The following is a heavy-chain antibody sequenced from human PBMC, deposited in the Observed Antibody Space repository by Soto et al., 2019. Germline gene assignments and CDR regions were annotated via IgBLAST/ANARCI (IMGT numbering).Heavy chain of an antibody. D-gene: IGHD4-17*01. CDR3: ARAGDYGDPNWFDP. Sequence: EVQLVESGGGLVKPGGSLRLSCAASGFTFSSYSMNWVRQAPGKGLEWVSSISSSSNYIYYTDSLKGRFTISSDNAKNSLYLQMNSLRAEDTALYYCARAGDYGDPNWFDPWGQGTLVTVSS. CDR1: GFTFSSYS. J-gene: IGHJ5*02. V-gene: IGHV3-21*01. CDR2: ISSSSNYI.